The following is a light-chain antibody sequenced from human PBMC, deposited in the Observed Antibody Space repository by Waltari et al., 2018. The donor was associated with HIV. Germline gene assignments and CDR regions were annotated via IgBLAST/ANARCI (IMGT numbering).Light chain of an antibody. Sequence: QSALTQPPAASGSPGQSVTIPCTGTSRDVGNYNSVSWYQQHPGKAPQLMIYEVNKRPPGVPDRFSGSKSGNTASLTVSGLQAEDEAEYYCSSYAATNTLVFGGGTKVTVL. J-gene: IGLJ3*02. CDR2: EVN. CDR1: SRDVGNYNS. CDR3: SSYAATNTLV. V-gene: IGLV2-8*01.